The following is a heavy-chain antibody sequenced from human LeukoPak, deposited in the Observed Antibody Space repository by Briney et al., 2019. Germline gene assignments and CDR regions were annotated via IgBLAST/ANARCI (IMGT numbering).Heavy chain of an antibody. J-gene: IGHJ4*02. Sequence: PSETLSLTCSVSDDSMISYHWSWIRQSAGKGLEWIGRIYTSGSTDYNPSLMSRVTMSVDTAKNQFSLKLRSVTAADTAVYYCAREWHHVFDYWGQGNLVTVSS. CDR2: IYTSGST. CDR1: DDSMISYH. CDR3: AREWHHVFDY. V-gene: IGHV4-4*07. D-gene: IGHD5-12*01.